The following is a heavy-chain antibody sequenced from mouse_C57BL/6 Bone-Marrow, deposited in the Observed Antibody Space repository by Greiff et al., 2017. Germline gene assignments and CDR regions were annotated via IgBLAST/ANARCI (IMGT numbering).Heavy chain of an antibody. V-gene: IGHV1-42*01. J-gene: IGHJ4*01. Sequence: VQLQQSGPELVKPGASVKISCKASGYSFTGYYMNWVKQSPEKSLEWIGEINPSTGGTTYNQKFKDKATLTVDKSSSTAYMQLKSLTSEDSAVYYCARGDDYYGSSYAMDYWGQGTSVTVSS. CDR1: GYSFTGYY. CDR2: INPSTGGT. D-gene: IGHD1-1*01. CDR3: ARGDDYYGSSYAMDY.